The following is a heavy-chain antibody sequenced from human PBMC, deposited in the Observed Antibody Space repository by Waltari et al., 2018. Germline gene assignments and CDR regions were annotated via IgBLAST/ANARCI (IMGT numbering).Heavy chain of an antibody. CDR2: INQYGSEK. V-gene: IGHV3-7*03. CDR1: GFTFSSYW. J-gene: IGHJ4*02. CDR3: ARYRRDAYTFEY. Sequence: EVQLVESGGGLVQPGGSLRLSCAASGFTFSSYWMSWVRQAPGKGLEWVANINQYGSEKYYVDSVKGRFTISRDNAKNSLYLQMNSLRAEDMAVYYCARYRRDAYTFEYWGQGTLVTVSS. D-gene: IGHD3-16*02.